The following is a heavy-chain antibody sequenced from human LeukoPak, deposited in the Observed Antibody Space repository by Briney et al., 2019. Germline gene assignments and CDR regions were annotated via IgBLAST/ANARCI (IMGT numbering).Heavy chain of an antibody. CDR2: IIPIFGTA. CDR3: ARVVGCSSTSCYVWFDP. D-gene: IGHD2-2*01. V-gene: IGHV1-69*01. CDR1: GGTXSSYA. Sequence: VKVSCXXXGGTXSSYAISWVRQAPGQGLEWMGGIIPIFGTANYAQKFQGRVTITADESTSTAYMELSSLRSEDTAVYYCARVVGCSSTSCYVWFDPWGQGTLVTVSS. J-gene: IGHJ5*02.